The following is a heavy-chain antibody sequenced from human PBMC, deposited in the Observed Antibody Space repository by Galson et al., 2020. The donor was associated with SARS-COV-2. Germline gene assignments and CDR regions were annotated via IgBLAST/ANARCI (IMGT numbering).Heavy chain of an antibody. CDR1: GFTFSSYA. J-gene: IGHJ4*02. Sequence: GESLKISCGASGFTFSSYAMHWVRQAPGKGLEWVAAISYDGSYKYYADSVKGRFTISRDNSKNTLYLQMNSLRAEDTAVYYCARPNSGSYYQPNDYWGQGTLVTVSS. CDR2: ISYDGSYK. D-gene: IGHD1-26*01. V-gene: IGHV3-30-3*01. CDR3: ARPNSGSYYQPNDY.